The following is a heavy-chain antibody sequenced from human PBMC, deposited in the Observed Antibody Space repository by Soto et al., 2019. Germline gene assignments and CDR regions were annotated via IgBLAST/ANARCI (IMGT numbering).Heavy chain of an antibody. D-gene: IGHD3-3*01. J-gene: IGHJ6*03. CDR3: AKDIEPQRRIFGVVIDTSRYYYMDV. CDR2: ISYDGSNK. V-gene: IGHV3-30*18. CDR1: GFTFSSYG. Sequence: GGSLRLSCAASGFTFSSYGMHWVRQAPGKGLEWVAVISYDGSNKYYADSVKGRFTISRDNSKNTLYLQMNSLRAEDTAVYYCAKDIEPQRRIFGVVIDTSRYYYMDVWGKGTTVTVSS.